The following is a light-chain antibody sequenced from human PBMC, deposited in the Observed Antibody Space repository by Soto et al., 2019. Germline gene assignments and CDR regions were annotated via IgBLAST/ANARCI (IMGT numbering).Light chain of an antibody. J-gene: IGLJ2*01. CDR3: AAWDDSLTGVV. V-gene: IGLV1-44*01. CDR2: SNN. Sequence: QSVLTQPPSASGTPGKRVTISCSGSSSNIGSNTVNWYQQLPGTAPKLLIYSNNQRPSGVPDRFSGSKSGTSASLAISGLQSEDEADYYCAAWDDSLTGVVFGGGTKLTLL. CDR1: SSNIGSNT.